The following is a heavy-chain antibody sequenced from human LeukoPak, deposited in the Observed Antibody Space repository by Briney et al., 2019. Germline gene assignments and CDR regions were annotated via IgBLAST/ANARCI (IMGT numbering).Heavy chain of an antibody. D-gene: IGHD2-2*01. J-gene: IGHJ6*02. V-gene: IGHV3-33*08. Sequence: GGSLRLSCAASGFTFSNFAMTWVRQAPGKGLEWVAVIWYDGSNKYYADSVKGRFTISGDNSKNTLYLQMNSLRAEDTAVYYCAREENIVVVPAAMAVPYGMDVWGQGTTVTVSS. CDR1: GFTFSNFA. CDR2: IWYDGSNK. CDR3: AREENIVVVPAAMAVPYGMDV.